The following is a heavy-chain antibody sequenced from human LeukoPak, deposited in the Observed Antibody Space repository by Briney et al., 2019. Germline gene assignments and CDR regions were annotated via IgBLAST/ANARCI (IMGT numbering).Heavy chain of an antibody. CDR1: GFTFSSYV. CDR3: AKDRIAARPTYFDY. V-gene: IGHV3-30*02. D-gene: IGHD6-6*01. J-gene: IGHJ4*02. Sequence: PGGSLRLSCAASGFTFSSYVMHWVRQAPGKGLERVAFIRDDGSNKYSADSVKGRFTISRDNSKNTLYLQMNSLRAEDTAVYYCAKDRIAARPTYFDYWGQGTLVTVSS. CDR2: IRDDGSNK.